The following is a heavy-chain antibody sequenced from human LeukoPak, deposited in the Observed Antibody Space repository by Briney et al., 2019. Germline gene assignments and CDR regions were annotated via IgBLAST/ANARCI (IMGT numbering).Heavy chain of an antibody. CDR1: GFTFSSYS. Sequence: GGSLRLSCAASGFTFSSYSMNWVRQAPGKGLEWVSAISGSGGSTYYADSVKGRFTISRDNSKNTLYLQMNSLRAEDTAVYYCAKDLIVAVDFWSDNWFDPWGQGTLVTVSS. J-gene: IGHJ5*02. V-gene: IGHV3-23*01. CDR3: AKDLIVAVDFWSDNWFDP. D-gene: IGHD3-3*01. CDR2: ISGSGGST.